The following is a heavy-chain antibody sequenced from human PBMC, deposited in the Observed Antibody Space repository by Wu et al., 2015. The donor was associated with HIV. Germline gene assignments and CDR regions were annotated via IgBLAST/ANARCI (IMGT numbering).Heavy chain of an antibody. V-gene: IGHV1-69*12. CDR1: GGTFSSYA. Sequence: QVQLVQSGAEVKKPGSSVKVSCKASGGTFSSYAISWVRQAPGQGLEWMGGIIPIFGTANYAQKFQGRVTITAHEPTSTAYMELRSLRSDDTAVYYCARDGEFSSSGFDYWGQGTLVTVSS. CDR3: ARDGEFSSSGFDY. CDR2: IIPIFGTA. J-gene: IGHJ4*02. D-gene: IGHD6-6*01.